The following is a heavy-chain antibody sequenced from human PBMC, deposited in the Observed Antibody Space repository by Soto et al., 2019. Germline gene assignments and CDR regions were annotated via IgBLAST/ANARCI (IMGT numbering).Heavy chain of an antibody. CDR2: ISAYNGNT. V-gene: IGHV1-18*04. Sequence: ASVKVSCKASGYTFTSYGISWVRQAPGQGLEWMGWISAYNGNTNYAQKLQGRVTMTTDTSTSTAYMELRSLRSEDTAVYYCARLLFLRTAMAPFDYWGQGTLVTVSS. CDR3: ARLLFLRTAMAPFDY. D-gene: IGHD5-18*01. J-gene: IGHJ4*02. CDR1: GYTFTSYG.